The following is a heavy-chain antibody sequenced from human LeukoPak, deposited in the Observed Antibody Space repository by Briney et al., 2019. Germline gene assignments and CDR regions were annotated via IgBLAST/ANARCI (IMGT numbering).Heavy chain of an antibody. CDR3: ARVPSANTAMVYFDY. D-gene: IGHD5-18*01. Sequence: ASVKVSCKASGDTFINYYMHWVRQAPGQGLEWMGIINPSGGSTSYAQKFQGRVTMTRDTSTSTVYMELSSLRSEDTAVYYCARVPSANTAMVYFDYWGQETLVTVSS. CDR2: INPSGGST. J-gene: IGHJ4*02. V-gene: IGHV1-46*01. CDR1: GDTFINYY.